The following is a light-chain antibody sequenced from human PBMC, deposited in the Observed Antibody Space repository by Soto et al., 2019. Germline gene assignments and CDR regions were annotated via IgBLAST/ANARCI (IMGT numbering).Light chain of an antibody. Sequence: EIVMTQSPATLSVSPGEGATLSCRASQSVSSKLAWYQQKPGQAPMLLSYGASTRATGIPDRFSGSGSGTDFTLTISRLEPEDSAVYYCQQYGSSPTWTFGQGTKV. CDR3: QQYGSSPTWT. CDR2: GAS. CDR1: QSVSSK. V-gene: IGKV3-20*01. J-gene: IGKJ1*01.